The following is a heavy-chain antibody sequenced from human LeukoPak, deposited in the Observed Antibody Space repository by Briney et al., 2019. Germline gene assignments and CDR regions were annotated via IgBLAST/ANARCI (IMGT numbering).Heavy chain of an antibody. V-gene: IGHV3-13*04. Sequence: PGGSLRLSCAASGFTFSSYDMHWVRQATGKGLEWVSAIGTADDTYYPGSVKGRFTISRENAKNSLYLQMNSLRAGDTAVYYCAREAYSSSWYMDLGMDVWGQGTTVTVSS. D-gene: IGHD6-13*01. CDR2: IGTADDT. J-gene: IGHJ6*02. CDR3: AREAYSSSWYMDLGMDV. CDR1: GFTFSSYD.